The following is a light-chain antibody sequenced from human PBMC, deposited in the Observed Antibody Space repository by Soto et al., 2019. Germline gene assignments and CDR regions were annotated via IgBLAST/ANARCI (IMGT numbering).Light chain of an antibody. CDR3: QQYYSTPWT. Sequence: DIVMTQSPDSLAVSLGERATINCKSSQSLLYTSNNKQYLAWYQQKPGQPPKLLFYWASTRESGVPDRFSGSGSGTDFTLSISSLQAEDVAVYYCQQYYSTPWTFGQGTKVEIK. CDR1: QSLLYTSNNKQY. CDR2: WAS. J-gene: IGKJ1*01. V-gene: IGKV4-1*01.